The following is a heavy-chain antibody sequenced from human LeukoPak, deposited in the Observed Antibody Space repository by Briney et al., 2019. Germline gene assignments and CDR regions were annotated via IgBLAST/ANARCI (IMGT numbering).Heavy chain of an antibody. J-gene: IGHJ4*02. CDR3: ARDSRGYSYGSVDY. V-gene: IGHV1-46*01. CDR1: GYTFTSYY. Sequence: GASVKVSCKASGYTFTSYYMHWVRQAPGQGLEWRGRINPSGGSTGYAQKLQGRVTMTTDTSTSTAYMELRSLRSDDTAVYYCARDSRGYSYGSVDYWGQGTLVTVSS. CDR2: INPSGGST. D-gene: IGHD5-18*01.